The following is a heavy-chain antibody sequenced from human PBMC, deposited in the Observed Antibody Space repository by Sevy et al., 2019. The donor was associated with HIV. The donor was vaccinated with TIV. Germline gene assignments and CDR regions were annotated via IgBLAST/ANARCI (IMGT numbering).Heavy chain of an antibody. Sequence: ASVKVSCKASGGTFSSYAISWVRQAPGQGLEWMGGIIPIFGTANYAQMFQGRVTITADKSTSTAYMELSSLRSEDTAVYYCARVDVVVVAATPTVGAFDIWGQGTMVTVSS. CDR1: GGTFSSYA. CDR3: ARVDVVVVAATPTVGAFDI. V-gene: IGHV1-69*06. J-gene: IGHJ3*02. D-gene: IGHD2-15*01. CDR2: IIPIFGTA.